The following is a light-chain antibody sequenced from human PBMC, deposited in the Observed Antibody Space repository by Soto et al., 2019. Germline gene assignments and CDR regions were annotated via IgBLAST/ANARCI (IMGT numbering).Light chain of an antibody. CDR2: AAS. V-gene: IGKV1-39*01. J-gene: IGKJ1*01. CDR3: QQSYRTPWT. CDR1: QGISSY. Sequence: DIQMTQSPSSLSASVGDRVTITCRASQGISSYLNWYQQKPGKVPKLLIYAASSLQSGVPSRFSGSGSGTDFTLTISSLQPEDFANYYCQQSYRTPWTFGQGTKVEIK.